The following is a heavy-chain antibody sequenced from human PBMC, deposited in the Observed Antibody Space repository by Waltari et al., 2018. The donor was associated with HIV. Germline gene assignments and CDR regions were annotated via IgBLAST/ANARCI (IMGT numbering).Heavy chain of an antibody. CDR1: GFSLSTSGVG. V-gene: IGHV2-5*01. J-gene: IGHJ4*02. Sequence: QITLKESGPTLVKPTQTLPLTCPFSGFSLSTSGVGVGWIRQPPGKALEWLALIYWNDDKRYSPSLKSRLTITKDTSKNQVVLTMTNMDPVDTATYYCAHSLRPGYSYGSSMGYWGQGTLVTVSS. D-gene: IGHD5-18*01. CDR2: IYWNDDK. CDR3: AHSLRPGYSYGSSMGY.